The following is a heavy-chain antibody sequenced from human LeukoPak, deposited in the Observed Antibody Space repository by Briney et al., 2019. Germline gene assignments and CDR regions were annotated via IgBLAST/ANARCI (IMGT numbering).Heavy chain of an antibody. Sequence: GGSLRLSCAASGFTFSSYAMSWVRQAPGKGLEWVSAISGSGGSTYYADSVKGRFTISRDNFKNTLYLQMNSLRAEDTAVYYCATYGDYDFDYWGQGTLVTVSS. J-gene: IGHJ4*02. CDR2: ISGSGGST. CDR3: ATYGDYDFDY. V-gene: IGHV3-23*01. D-gene: IGHD4-17*01. CDR1: GFTFSSYA.